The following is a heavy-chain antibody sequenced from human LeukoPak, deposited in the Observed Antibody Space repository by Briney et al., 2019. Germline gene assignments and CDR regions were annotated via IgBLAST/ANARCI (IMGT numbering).Heavy chain of an antibody. V-gene: IGHV3-23*01. J-gene: IGHJ1*01. CDR1: GFTFSSYA. CDR3: AKVGATAGTLRIEYFQH. Sequence: GGSLRLSCAASGFTFSSYAMSWVLQAPGKGLEWVSGISGSGRTTYYADSVKGRFTISRDNSKNTLYLQMNSLRAEDTAVYFCAKVGATAGTLRIEYFQHWGQGTLVTVSS. CDR2: ISGSGRTT. D-gene: IGHD6-13*01.